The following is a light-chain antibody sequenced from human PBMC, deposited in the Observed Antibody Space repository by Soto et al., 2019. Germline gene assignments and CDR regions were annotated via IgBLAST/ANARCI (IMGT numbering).Light chain of an antibody. Sequence: EIVMTQSPATLSVSPGERATLSCRASQSVRSNLAWYQQKPGQAPRFVMYAASTRGTGVPARFSGSGSGTEFTLTISSLQSEDFAVYYCQQYNNWTRTFGPGTKVDVK. CDR3: QQYNNWTRT. V-gene: IGKV3D-15*01. J-gene: IGKJ3*01. CDR1: QSVRSN. CDR2: AAS.